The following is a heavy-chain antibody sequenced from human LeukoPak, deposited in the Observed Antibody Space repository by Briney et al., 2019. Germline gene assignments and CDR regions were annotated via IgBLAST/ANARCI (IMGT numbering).Heavy chain of an antibody. Sequence: TGGSLRLSCADSGFTFSRYWMHWVRQTPGRGLEWVAYIAYTGTIHYADSVRGRFAISRDNAKNSLYLQMNSLRAEDTAVYYCARDPHSLDYWGQGTRVTVSS. CDR3: ARDPHSLDY. CDR1: GFTFSRYW. CDR2: IAYTGTI. V-gene: IGHV3-48*01. J-gene: IGHJ4*02.